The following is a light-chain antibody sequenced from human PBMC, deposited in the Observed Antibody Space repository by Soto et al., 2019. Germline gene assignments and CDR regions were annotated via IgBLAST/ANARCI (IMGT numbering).Light chain of an antibody. J-gene: IGLJ2*01. V-gene: IGLV2-8*01. CDR1: SSDVGGYNY. CDR2: EVS. Sequence: QSALTQPPSASGSPGQSVTISCTGTSSDVGGYNYVSWYQQHPGKAPKLMIYEVSKRPSGVPDRFSGSKSGNTASLTVSGLQAEDEADYYCSSYAGSHKEVVFGGGTQLTVL. CDR3: SSYAGSHKEVV.